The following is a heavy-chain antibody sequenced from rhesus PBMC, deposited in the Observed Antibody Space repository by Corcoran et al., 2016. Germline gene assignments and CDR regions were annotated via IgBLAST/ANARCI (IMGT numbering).Heavy chain of an antibody. D-gene: IGHD6-25*01. J-gene: IGHJ6*01. V-gene: IGHV4-76*01. CDR2: ISCSSGNT. Sequence: QVQLQESGPGLVKPSETLSTTCAVSGGSISGGYDWSWIRQPPGKGLEGIGYISCSSGNTNNNPSLKNRVTISTDTSKNTFSLRLISVTTADTAIYYCATHSGSPYCGLDSWGQGVVVTVSS. CDR3: ATHSGSPYCGLDS. CDR1: GGSISGGYD.